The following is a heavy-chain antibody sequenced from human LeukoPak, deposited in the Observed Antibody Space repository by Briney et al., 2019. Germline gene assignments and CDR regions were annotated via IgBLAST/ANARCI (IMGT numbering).Heavy chain of an antibody. J-gene: IGHJ4*02. D-gene: IGHD6-13*01. CDR1: GFIFSNFG. V-gene: IGHV3-30*02. CDR2: IRYDKSNE. CDR3: ARDLSSSWYSLGY. Sequence: GGSLRLSCTVSGFIFSNFGMHWVRQAPGKGLEWLAYIRYDKSNEYYADFVKGRFTISRDNSKNVLYLQMNSLRAEDTALYFCARDLSSSWYSLGYWGQGTLVTVSS.